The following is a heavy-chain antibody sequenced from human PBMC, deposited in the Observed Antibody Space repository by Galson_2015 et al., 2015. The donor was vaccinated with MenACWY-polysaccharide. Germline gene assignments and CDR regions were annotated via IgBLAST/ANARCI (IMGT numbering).Heavy chain of an antibody. D-gene: IGHD2-15*01. J-gene: IGHJ4*02. CDR3: TRVDCSGRTCYFAY. CDR1: GGTFDDHA. V-gene: IGHV1-69*04. CDR2: IIPLLGKP. Sequence: SCKASGGTFDDHAFTWLRQAPGQGLEWVGRIIPLLGKPNYAQKIQDRVTIIADKSTSTVYMELSSLRSEDTAVYYCTRVDCSGRTCYFAYWGQGTLVTVSS.